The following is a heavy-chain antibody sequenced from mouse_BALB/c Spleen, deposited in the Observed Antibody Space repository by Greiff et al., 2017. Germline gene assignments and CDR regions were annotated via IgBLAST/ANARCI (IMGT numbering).Heavy chain of an antibody. CDR3: ARGQGDGRVPWFAY. CDR1: GFTFSSYA. Sequence: EVKLMESGGGLVKPGGSRKLSCAASGFTFSSYAMSWVRQTPEKRLEWVASISSGGSTYYPDSVKGRFTISRDNARNILYLQMSSLRSEDTAMYYCARGQGDGRVPWFAYWGQGTLVTVSA. V-gene: IGHV5-6-5*01. CDR2: ISSGGST. D-gene: IGHD1-2*01. J-gene: IGHJ3*01.